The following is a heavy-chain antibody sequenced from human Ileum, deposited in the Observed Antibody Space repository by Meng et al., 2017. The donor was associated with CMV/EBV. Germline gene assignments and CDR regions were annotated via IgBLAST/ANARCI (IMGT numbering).Heavy chain of an antibody. J-gene: IGHJ4*02. CDR3: ARLSSGSYYLLFDY. D-gene: IGHD1-26*01. CDR2: IYYSGST. V-gene: IGHV4-59*01. Sequence: GSLRLSCTVSGGSISSYYWSWIRQPPGKGLEWIGYIYYSGSTNYNPSLKSRVTISVDTSKNQFSLKLSSVTAADTAVYYCARLSSGSYYLLFDYWGQGTLVTVSS. CDR1: GGSISSYY.